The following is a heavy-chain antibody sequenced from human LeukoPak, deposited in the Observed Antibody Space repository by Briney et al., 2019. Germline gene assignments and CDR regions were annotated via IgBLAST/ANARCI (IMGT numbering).Heavy chain of an antibody. J-gene: IGHJ2*01. V-gene: IGHV3-23*01. D-gene: IGHD2-15*01. CDR1: GFTSNYA. CDR3: AKVAAAAVDPQLYFDR. Sequence: GGSPRLSCAASGFTSNYAMIWVRLAPGQGLEWVSAITGIRTDTPYTDSVTGRFTFSRHTSKNTLCLQISSLRPDDTPVYYRAKVAAAAVDPQLYFDRGGRGTLVT. CDR2: ITGIRTDT.